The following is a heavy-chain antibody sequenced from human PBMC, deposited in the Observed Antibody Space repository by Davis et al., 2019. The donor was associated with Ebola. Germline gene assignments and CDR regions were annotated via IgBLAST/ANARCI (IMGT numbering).Heavy chain of an antibody. CDR1: GFTFSSYW. V-gene: IGHV3-74*01. Sequence: GESLKISCAASGFTFSSYWMHWVRQAPGKGLVWVSRINSDGSSTSYADSVKGRFTISRDNAKNTLYLQMNSLRAEDTAVYYCARPNSGWYGISGLEYFQHWGQGTLVTVSS. D-gene: IGHD6-19*01. CDR2: INSDGSST. CDR3: ARPNSGWYGISGLEYFQH. J-gene: IGHJ1*01.